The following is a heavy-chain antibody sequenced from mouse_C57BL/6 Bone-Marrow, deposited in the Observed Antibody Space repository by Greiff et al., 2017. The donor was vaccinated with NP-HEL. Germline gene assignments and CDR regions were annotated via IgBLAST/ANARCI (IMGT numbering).Heavy chain of an antibody. Sequence: VQLQQSGAELVRPGASVKLSCTASGFNIKDYYMHWVKQRPEQGLEWIGRIDPEDGDTEYAPKFHGKATMTADTSSNTAYLQLSSLTSEDTAVYYCTTGSSPYWYFDVWGTGTTVTVSS. D-gene: IGHD1-1*01. V-gene: IGHV14-1*01. CDR1: GFNIKDYY. CDR2: IDPEDGDT. CDR3: TTGSSPYWYFDV. J-gene: IGHJ1*03.